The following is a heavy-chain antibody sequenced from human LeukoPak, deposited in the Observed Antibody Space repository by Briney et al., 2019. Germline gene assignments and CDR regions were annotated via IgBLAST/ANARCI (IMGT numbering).Heavy chain of an antibody. CDR2: IGTAGDT. V-gene: IGHV3-13*01. CDR1: GFTFSDYD. CDR3: ARGTAAAGIDY. D-gene: IGHD6-13*01. J-gene: IGHJ4*02. Sequence: GSLRLSCAASGFTFSDYDLHWVRQATGKGLEWVSAIGTAGDTYYTGSVKGRFTISRDNAKNSLYLQMNSLRAEDTAVYYCARGTAAAGIDYWGQGTLDTVSS.